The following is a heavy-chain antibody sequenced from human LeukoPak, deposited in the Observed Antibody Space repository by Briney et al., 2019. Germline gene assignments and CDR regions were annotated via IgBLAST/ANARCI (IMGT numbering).Heavy chain of an antibody. CDR1: GGSISSSSYY. V-gene: IGHV4-39*01. J-gene: IGHJ4*02. CDR2: IYYSGST. D-gene: IGHD6-19*01. Sequence: PSETLSLTCTVSGGSISSSSYYWGWIRQPPGKGLEWIGSIYYSGSTYYNPSLKSRVTISVDTSKNQFSLKLNSVTAADTAVYYCASDEGLAVAGGGFDYWGQGTLVTVSS. CDR3: ASDEGLAVAGGGFDY.